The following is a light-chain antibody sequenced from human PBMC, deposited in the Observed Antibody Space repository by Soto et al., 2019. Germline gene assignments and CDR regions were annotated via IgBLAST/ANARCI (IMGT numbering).Light chain of an antibody. V-gene: IGKV3-15*01. CDR1: QSVSSS. J-gene: IGKJ3*01. CDR2: VAS. Sequence: EIVMTQSPATLSVSPGERATLSCRASQSVSSSLAWYQQKLGQAPRLLIYVASTRATGIPARFSGSGSGTEFTLTISSLQSEDFAVYYCQQYNNWPFTFGPGTKVDI. CDR3: QQYNNWPFT.